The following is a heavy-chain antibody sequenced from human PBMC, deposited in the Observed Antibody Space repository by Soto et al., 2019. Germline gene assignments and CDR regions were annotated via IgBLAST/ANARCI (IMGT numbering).Heavy chain of an antibody. J-gene: IGHJ5*02. D-gene: IGHD1-26*01. V-gene: IGHV3-30*03. CDR1: GLIFSNYG. CDR3: AIDRPVKARSGSLSS. CDR2: ISHDGKNK. Sequence: GGSLRLFCAASGLIFSNYGMHWVRQAPGKGLEWVALISHDGKNKYYADSVQGRFTISRDNSKNTLYLQMNSLRGDDTAVYYCAIDRPVKARSGSLSSWGQGTLVTVSS.